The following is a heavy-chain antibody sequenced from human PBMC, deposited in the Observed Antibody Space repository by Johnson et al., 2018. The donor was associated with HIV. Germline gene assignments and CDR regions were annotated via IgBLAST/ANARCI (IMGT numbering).Heavy chain of an antibody. CDR3: ARWDGGSTDAFDI. Sequence: VQLVESGGGAVQPGKSLRLSCAASGFTFSGYGMHWVRQAPGKGLEWVAVISYDGNNKYYADSVKGRFTVSRDNSQNTLYLQINTLRTEDTAVYYCARWDGGSTDAFDIWGQGTMVTVSS. V-gene: IGHV3-30*03. CDR2: ISYDGNNK. J-gene: IGHJ3*02. D-gene: IGHD1-26*01. CDR1: GFTFSGYG.